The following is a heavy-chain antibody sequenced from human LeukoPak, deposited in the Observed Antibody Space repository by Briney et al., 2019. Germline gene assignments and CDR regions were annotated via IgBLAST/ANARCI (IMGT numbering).Heavy chain of an antibody. V-gene: IGHV6-1*01. CDR2: TYYRSKWYN. D-gene: IGHD2-15*01. J-gene: IGHJ4*02. CDR3: ARWAADDFDY. CDR1: GDSLSSNSAA. Sequence: SQTLSLTSALSGDSLSSNSAACNWSRQSPSRGLEWLGRTYYRSKWYNDYAVSVKSRININPDTSKNQFSLQRNSVAPEDTAVYYCARWAADDFDYWGQGTLVTVSS.